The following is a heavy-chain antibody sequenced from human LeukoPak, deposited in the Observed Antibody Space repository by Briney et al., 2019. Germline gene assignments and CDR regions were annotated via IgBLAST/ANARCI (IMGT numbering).Heavy chain of an antibody. CDR1: GFTFNNYG. D-gene: IGHD5-18*01. V-gene: IGHV3-21*01. CDR3: ARARSYDYHY. J-gene: IGHJ4*02. Sequence: GGSLRLSCAASGFTFNNYGMHWVRPAPGKGLEWVSSISSSSSYIYYADSVKGRFTISRDNAKNSLYLQMNSLRAEDTAVYYCARARSYDYHYWGQGTLVTVSS. CDR2: ISSSSSYI.